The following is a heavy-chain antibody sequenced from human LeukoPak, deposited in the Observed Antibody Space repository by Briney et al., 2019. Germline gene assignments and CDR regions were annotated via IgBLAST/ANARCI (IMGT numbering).Heavy chain of an antibody. V-gene: IGHV1-8*01. CDR3: ARGLFDYGDYLLN. CDR1: RYTFTSYD. CDR2: MNPNSGNT. Sequence: ASVKVSCKASRYTFTSYDINWVRQATGQGLEWMGWMNPNSGNTGYAQKFQGRVTMTRNTSISTAYMELSSLRSEDTAVYYCARGLFDYGDYLLNWGQGTLVTVSS. D-gene: IGHD4-17*01. J-gene: IGHJ4*02.